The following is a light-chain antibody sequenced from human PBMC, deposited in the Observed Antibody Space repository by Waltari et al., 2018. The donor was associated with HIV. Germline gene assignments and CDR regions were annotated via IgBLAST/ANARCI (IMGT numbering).Light chain of an antibody. J-gene: IGLJ2*01. CDR2: EVT. Sequence: QSALTQPASVSGSPGQSVTISCTGTTSDFGRYNSVSWYQQHPGNVPKVIIYEVTSRPSGVPHLFSGSRSGNTASLTLSGLHAEYEAVYYCSTHTTSDTLIFGGGTKLTVL. CDR3: STHTTSDTLI. V-gene: IGLV2-14*03. CDR1: TSDFGRYNS.